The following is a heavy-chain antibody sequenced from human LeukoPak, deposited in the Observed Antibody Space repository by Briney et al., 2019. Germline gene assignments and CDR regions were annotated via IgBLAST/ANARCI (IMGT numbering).Heavy chain of an antibody. CDR3: AREARHCSGGSCYYGDAPPHFDY. J-gene: IGHJ4*02. CDR1: GGSISSYY. CDR2: IYYSGST. Sequence: SETLSLTCTVSGGSISSYYWSWIRQPPGKGLEWIGYIYYSGSTYYNPSLKSRVTISVDTSKNQFSLKLSSVTAADTAVYYCAREARHCSGGSCYYGDAPPHFDYWGQGTLVTVSS. V-gene: IGHV4-59*06. D-gene: IGHD2-15*01.